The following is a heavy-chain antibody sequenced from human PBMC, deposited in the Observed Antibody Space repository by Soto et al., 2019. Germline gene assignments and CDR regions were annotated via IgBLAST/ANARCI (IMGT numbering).Heavy chain of an antibody. J-gene: IGHJ4*02. CDR3: ARVVITYYFDY. CDR1: GGSISSGGYY. Sequence: QVQLQESGPGLVKPSQTLSLTCSVSGGSISSGGYYWSWIRQHPGKGLERIGYIYYRGSTYYNPSLKSRVTISVDTSKDQSSLKLSSVTAADKAVYYCARVVITYYFDYWGQGTLVTVSS. V-gene: IGHV4-31*03. D-gene: IGHD3-22*01. CDR2: IYYRGST.